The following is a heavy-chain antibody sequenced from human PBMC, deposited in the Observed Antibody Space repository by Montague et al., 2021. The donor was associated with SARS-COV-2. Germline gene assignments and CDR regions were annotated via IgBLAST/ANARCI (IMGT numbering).Heavy chain of an antibody. J-gene: IGHJ4*02. CDR3: AGQSGSSPVDN. D-gene: IGHD6-13*01. V-gene: IGHV4-39*01. Sequence: IYYSGSTYYTPSLKSRVTISVDTSKNQFSLKLISVTAADTAVYYCAGQSGSSPVDNWGQGTRVT. CDR2: IYYSGST.